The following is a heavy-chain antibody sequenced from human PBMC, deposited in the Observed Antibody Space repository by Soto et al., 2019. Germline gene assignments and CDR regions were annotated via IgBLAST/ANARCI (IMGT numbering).Heavy chain of an antibody. CDR3: AKGIIGTSGLDY. V-gene: IGHV3-23*01. J-gene: IGHJ4*02. D-gene: IGHD3-10*01. Sequence: GSLRLSCAASGFTFDTYAMTWVRQAPGKGLEWVSSISASGGDTYFADSVMGRFTISRDNSKNTLFLQMNSLRAEDTAVYYCAKGIIGTSGLDYWGQGTLVTVSS. CDR2: ISASGGDT. CDR1: GFTFDTYA.